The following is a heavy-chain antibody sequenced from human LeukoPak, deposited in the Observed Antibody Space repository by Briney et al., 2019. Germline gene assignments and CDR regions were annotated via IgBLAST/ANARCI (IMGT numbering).Heavy chain of an antibody. D-gene: IGHD3-22*01. V-gene: IGHV3-30*18. CDR1: GFTFSSYG. J-gene: IGHJ3*02. Sequence: GRSLRLSCAASGFTFSSYGMHWVRQAPGKGLEWVAVISYDGSNKYYADSVKGRFTISRDNSKNTLYLQMNSLRAGDTAVYYCAKDKMFYYDSSGYYPDAFDIWGQGTMVTVSS. CDR3: AKDKMFYYDSSGYYPDAFDI. CDR2: ISYDGSNK.